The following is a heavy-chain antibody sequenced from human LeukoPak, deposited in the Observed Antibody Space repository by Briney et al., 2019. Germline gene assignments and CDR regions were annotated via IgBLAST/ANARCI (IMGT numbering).Heavy chain of an antibody. Sequence: PSETVSLTCTVSGGSLSNYYWSWIRQTPGKRPEWIASIYYSGYTHYNPSLQLRVIISVDTSKNQFSLRLTSVTAADTVIYYCARGHRDYPLDSWGQGTLVTVSS. V-gene: IGHV4-59*01. CDR1: GGSLSNYY. D-gene: IGHD2-21*01. CDR2: IYYSGYT. CDR3: ARGHRDYPLDS. J-gene: IGHJ4*02.